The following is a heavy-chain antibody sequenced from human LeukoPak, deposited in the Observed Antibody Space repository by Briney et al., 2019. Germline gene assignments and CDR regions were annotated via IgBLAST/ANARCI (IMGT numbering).Heavy chain of an antibody. CDR2: ISSSSSYI. Sequence: GGSLRLSCAASGFTFSSYSMNWVRQAPGKGLEWVSSISSSSSYIYYADSVKGRFTISRDNAKNSLYLQMNSLRAEDTAVYYCASSMITFGGDDAFDIWGQGTMVTVSS. D-gene: IGHD3-16*01. CDR1: GFTFSSYS. V-gene: IGHV3-21*01. J-gene: IGHJ3*02. CDR3: ASSMITFGGDDAFDI.